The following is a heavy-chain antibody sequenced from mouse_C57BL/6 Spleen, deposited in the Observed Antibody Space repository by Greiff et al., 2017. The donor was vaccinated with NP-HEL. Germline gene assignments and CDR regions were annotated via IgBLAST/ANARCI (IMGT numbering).Heavy chain of an antibody. Sequence: QVQLQQSGPELVKPGASVKISCKASGYAFSSSWMNWVKQRPGKGLEWIGRIYPGDGDTNYNGKFKGKATLTADKSSSTAYMQLSSLTSEDSAVYFCARGSYYYGSSDWGQGTLVTVSA. CDR2: IYPGDGDT. D-gene: IGHD1-1*01. CDR3: ARGSYYYGSSD. V-gene: IGHV1-82*01. J-gene: IGHJ3*01. CDR1: GYAFSSSW.